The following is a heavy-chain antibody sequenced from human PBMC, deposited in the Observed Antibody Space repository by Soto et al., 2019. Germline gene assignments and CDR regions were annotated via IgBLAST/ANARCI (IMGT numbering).Heavy chain of an antibody. Sequence: GASVKVSCKASGYSFTDYHIHWVRQAPGQGLEWPGRINPKSGGTSTAQKFQGWVTMTTDTSISTASMELSRLTSDDTAIYYCARGDSTDCSNGVCSFFYNHDMDVWGQGTTVTV. V-gene: IGHV1-2*04. CDR3: ARGDSTDCSNGVCSFFYNHDMDV. D-gene: IGHD2-8*01. CDR2: INPKSGGT. J-gene: IGHJ6*02. CDR1: GYSFTDYH.